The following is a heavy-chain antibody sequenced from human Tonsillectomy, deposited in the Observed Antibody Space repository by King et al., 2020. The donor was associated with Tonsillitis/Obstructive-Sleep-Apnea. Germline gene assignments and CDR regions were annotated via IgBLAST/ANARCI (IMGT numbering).Heavy chain of an antibody. V-gene: IGHV4-39*01. D-gene: IGHD2-2*01. Sequence: QLQESGPGLVKPSETLSLTCNVSGVSISSSSYYWGGLRQPPGKGLEWIGCICYSGSTYYNPSLKSRVTISVDSSKNQFSPKLSSVTAADTAVYYCARFEGYCSSTSCSKNAFDIWGQGTMVTVSS. CDR3: ARFEGYCSSTSCSKNAFDI. J-gene: IGHJ3*02. CDR1: GVSISSSSYY. CDR2: ICYSGST.